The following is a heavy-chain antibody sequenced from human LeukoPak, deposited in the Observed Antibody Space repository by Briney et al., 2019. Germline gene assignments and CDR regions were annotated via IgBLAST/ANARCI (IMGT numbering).Heavy chain of an antibody. J-gene: IGHJ4*02. CDR2: ISGGGGST. D-gene: IGHD3-9*01. V-gene: IGHV3-23*01. CDR1: GFTFSSYA. Sequence: GGSLRLSCAASGFTFSSYAMTWVRQSPGKGLEWVSAISGGGGSTYYAYYTDSVRSRFTISRDNSKNTLYLQMNSLRAEDTAVYYCAKFYDILTGYFDYWGQGTLVTVSS. CDR3: AKFYDILTGYFDY.